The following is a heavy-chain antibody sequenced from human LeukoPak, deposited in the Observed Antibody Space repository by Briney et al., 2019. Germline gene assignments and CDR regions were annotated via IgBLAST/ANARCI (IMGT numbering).Heavy chain of an antibody. CDR3: ARALIAGTPYYFDY. CDR2: INHSGST. CDR1: GGSFSGNY. J-gene: IGHJ4*02. Sequence: PSETLSLTCAVYGGSFSGNYWSWIRQPPGKGLEWIGEINHSGSTNYNPSLKSRVTISVDRSKNQFSLKLSSVTAADTAVYYCARALIAGTPYYFDYWGQGTLVTVSS. V-gene: IGHV4-34*01. D-gene: IGHD6-13*01.